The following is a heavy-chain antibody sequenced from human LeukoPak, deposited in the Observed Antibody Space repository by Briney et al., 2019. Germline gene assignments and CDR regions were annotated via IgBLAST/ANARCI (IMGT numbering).Heavy chain of an antibody. J-gene: IGHJ3*02. Sequence: GGSLILSCAAPGFTFSTYWMTWVRQAPGKGLEWVANIGQDGSEQYYVDSVKGRFTISRDNAKNSLYLQMNSLRAEDTAVYYCARGLPTGVDAFDIWGQGTMVTVSS. CDR3: ARGLPTGVDAFDI. CDR2: IGQDGSEQ. CDR1: GFTFSTYW. D-gene: IGHD4-23*01. V-gene: IGHV3-7*01.